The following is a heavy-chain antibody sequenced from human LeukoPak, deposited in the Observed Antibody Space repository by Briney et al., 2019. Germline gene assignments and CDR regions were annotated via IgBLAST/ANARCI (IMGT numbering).Heavy chain of an antibody. CDR2: IYYSGST. V-gene: IGHV4-59*01. Sequence: SETLSLTCTVSGGSISSYYWSWIRQPPGKGLEWIGYIYYSGSTNYNPSLKSRVTISVDTSKNQFSLKLSSVTAADTAVYYCARQYSSHGSGGRFDPWGQGTLVTVSS. CDR1: GGSISSYY. CDR3: ARQYSSHGSGGRFDP. J-gene: IGHJ5*02. D-gene: IGHD6-19*01.